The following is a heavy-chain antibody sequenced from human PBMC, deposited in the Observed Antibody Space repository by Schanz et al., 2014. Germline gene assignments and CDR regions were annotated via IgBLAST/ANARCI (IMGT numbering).Heavy chain of an antibody. J-gene: IGHJ4*02. CDR1: GFSVSNTY. D-gene: IGHD3-3*01. V-gene: IGHV3-53*01. CDR2: INSAGTT. CDR3: ARPIYDLWSGSFDY. Sequence: EVQLAESGGGLIQPGGSLRLSCAVSGFSVSNTYMHWVRQPPGKGLEWVSVINSAGTTYYADSVKGRFTISRDNSKNTLYLQMNSLRAEDTAVYYCARPIYDLWSGSFDYWGQGTLVTVSS.